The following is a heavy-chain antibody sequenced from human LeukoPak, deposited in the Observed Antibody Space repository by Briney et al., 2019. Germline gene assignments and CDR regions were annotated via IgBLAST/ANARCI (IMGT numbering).Heavy chain of an antibody. CDR3: ARVAYGSGSSAAFDY. V-gene: IGHV4-39*01. CDR1: GGSISNPNYY. Sequence: SETLSLTCTVSGGSISNPNYYWAWIRQPPGKGLEWIGSIYYSGNTYYKPSLQSRVTISVDMSKNQISLKLSSVTAADTAVYYCARVAYGSGSSAAFDYWGQGTLVTVSS. J-gene: IGHJ4*02. D-gene: IGHD3-10*01. CDR2: IYYSGNT.